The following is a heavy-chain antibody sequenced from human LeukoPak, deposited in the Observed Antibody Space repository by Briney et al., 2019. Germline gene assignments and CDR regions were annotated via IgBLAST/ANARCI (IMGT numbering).Heavy chain of an antibody. J-gene: IGHJ4*02. CDR2: SDHSGSS. D-gene: IGHD2-8*01. Sequence: SETLSLTCTVSGYSISSGYYWGWIRQPPGKGLEWIGRSDHSGSSYYNPSLKSRVTISVDTSKNQLSLKLSSVTAADTAVYYCARAGMATGYFDYWGQGTLVTVSS. CDR1: GYSISSGYY. CDR3: ARAGMATGYFDY. V-gene: IGHV4-38-2*02.